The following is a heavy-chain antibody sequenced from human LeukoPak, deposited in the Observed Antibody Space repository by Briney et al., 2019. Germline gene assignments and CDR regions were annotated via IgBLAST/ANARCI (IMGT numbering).Heavy chain of an antibody. J-gene: IGHJ3*01. D-gene: IGHD1-26*01. V-gene: IGHV3-48*03. CDR3: AREGELGRFNALDV. Sequence: GGALRLSFVTPGFTFRTHEMNWVRQAPGKGLEWIAYISDSYVTHYAESVKGRFTVSRDNAKSSAYLQMNSLRAEDTAMYFCAREGELGRFNALDVWGQGTMITVSS. CDR2: ISDSYVT. CDR1: GFTFRTHE.